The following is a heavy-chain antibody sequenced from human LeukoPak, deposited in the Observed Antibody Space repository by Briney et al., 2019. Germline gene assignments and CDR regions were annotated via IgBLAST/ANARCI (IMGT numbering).Heavy chain of an antibody. CDR2: ISSSGGTM. CDR3: AKHGGDYVYYFDY. J-gene: IGHJ4*02. Sequence: GGSLRLSCEASGFTVSSFEINWVRQAPGEGLEWVSYISSSGGTMDYADSVKGRFTISRDNSKNTLYLQMNSLRAEDTAVYYCAKHGGDYVYYFDYWGQGTLVTVSS. V-gene: IGHV3-48*03. CDR1: GFTVSSFE. D-gene: IGHD4-17*01.